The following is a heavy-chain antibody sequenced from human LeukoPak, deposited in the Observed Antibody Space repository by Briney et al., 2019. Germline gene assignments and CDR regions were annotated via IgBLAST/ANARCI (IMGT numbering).Heavy chain of an antibody. D-gene: IGHD1-1*01. CDR3: ARDIIGTFNWFNP. Sequence: SETLSLTCTVSGGSISSYYWSWIRHVPGKGLEWIGFLFQGGNTNYNPSLRSRVTISVDTSKNQFSLKLSSVTAADTAVYYCARDIIGTFNWFNPWGQGTLVTVSS. J-gene: IGHJ5*02. CDR1: GGSISSYY. V-gene: IGHV4-59*12. CDR2: LFQGGNT.